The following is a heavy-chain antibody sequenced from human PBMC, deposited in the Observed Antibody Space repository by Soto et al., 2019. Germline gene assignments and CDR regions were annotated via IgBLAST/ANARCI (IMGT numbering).Heavy chain of an antibody. V-gene: IGHV4-34*01. D-gene: IGHD5-12*01. CDR2: IKDGGST. CDR1: GGSLTGYY. J-gene: IGHJ4*02. Sequence: QVHLQQWGAGLLKPSETLSLTCAVNGGSLTGYYWSWIRQPPGKGLEWIGEIKDGGSTNYSPSLRGRVTISADTSKNQFSLRLNSVTAADTAVYFCARGQEAIVATHWYQGALVTVSS. CDR3: ARGQEAIVATH.